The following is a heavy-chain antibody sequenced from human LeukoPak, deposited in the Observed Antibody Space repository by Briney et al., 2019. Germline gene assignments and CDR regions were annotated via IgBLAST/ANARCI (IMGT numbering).Heavy chain of an antibody. V-gene: IGHV3-64*01. CDR1: GFSFSSYA. CDR3: ARDAGYCSGGNCPAYYFDF. J-gene: IGHJ4*02. D-gene: IGHD2-15*01. Sequence: GGPLRLSCVASGFSFSSYAMHWVRQAPGKGLEYVSAISSNGGNTYYANSVKGRFTISRDNSKNTLSFQMGSLRAEDMAVYYCARDAGYCSGGNCPAYYFDFWGQGTLVTVSS. CDR2: ISSNGGNT.